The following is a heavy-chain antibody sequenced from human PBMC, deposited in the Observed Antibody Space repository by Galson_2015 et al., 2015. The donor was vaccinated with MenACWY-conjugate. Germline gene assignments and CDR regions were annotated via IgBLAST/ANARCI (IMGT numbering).Heavy chain of an antibody. V-gene: IGHV4-39*01. CDR3: ARPISGRGGGAHFDY. D-gene: IGHD2-15*01. J-gene: IGHJ4*02. CDR2: IHYSGTT. Sequence: QSPGKGLEWIGNIHYSGTTYYNPSLKSRITISVDTSRNQFSLQLNSVTAPDTAVYYGARPISGRGGGAHFDYWGQGILVTVSS.